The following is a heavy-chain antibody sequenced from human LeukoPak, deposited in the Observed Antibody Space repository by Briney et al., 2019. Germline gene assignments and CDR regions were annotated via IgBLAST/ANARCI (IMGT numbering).Heavy chain of an antibody. CDR2: IYYSGST. V-gene: IGHV4-59*01. Sequence: PSETLSLTCTVSGGSISSYYWSWIRQPPGKGLVWIGYIYYSGSTNYNPSLKSRVTISVDTSKNQFSLKLSSVTAADTAVYYCARDCSSTSCYGGGFDYWGQGTLVTVSS. CDR3: ARDCSSTSCYGGGFDY. CDR1: GGSISSYY. J-gene: IGHJ4*02. D-gene: IGHD2-2*01.